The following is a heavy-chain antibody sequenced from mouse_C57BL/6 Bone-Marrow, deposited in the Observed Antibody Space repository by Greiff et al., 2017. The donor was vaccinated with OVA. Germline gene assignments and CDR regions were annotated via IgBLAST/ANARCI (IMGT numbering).Heavy chain of an antibody. CDR2: ISSGSSTI. D-gene: IGHD1-1*01. CDR1: GFTFSDYG. CDR3: AIPVIATNFDV. Sequence: EVQVVESGGGLVKPGGSLKLSCAASGFTFSDYGMHWVRQAPEKGLEWVAYISSGSSTIYYADTVKGRFTISRDNAKNTLFLQMTSLRSEDTAMYYCAIPVIATNFDVWGTGTTVTVSS. V-gene: IGHV5-17*01. J-gene: IGHJ1*03.